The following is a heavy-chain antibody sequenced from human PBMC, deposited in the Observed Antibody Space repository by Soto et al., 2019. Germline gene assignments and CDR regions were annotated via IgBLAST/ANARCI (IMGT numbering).Heavy chain of an antibody. CDR1: GEAISNSSYY. CDR3: ARQRTTVVTQAYFVP. J-gene: IGHJ5*02. CDR2: IYYSGRT. V-gene: IGHV4-39*01. Sequence: PSDTLSLTCIFSGEAISNSSYYLGWIRQPPGKGLEWIGSIYYSGRTYYNPSFKSRVTISIDTSKNQLSMKLSSVTATDTAVYYCARQRTTVVTQAYFVPWGQGAMRTGSS. D-gene: IGHD2-21*02.